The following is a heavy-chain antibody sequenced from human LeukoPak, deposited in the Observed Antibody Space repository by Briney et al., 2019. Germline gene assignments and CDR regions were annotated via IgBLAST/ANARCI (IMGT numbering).Heavy chain of an antibody. J-gene: IGHJ4*02. CDR3: ARARRGSSGWYDY. CDR1: GGSFSGYY. D-gene: IGHD6-19*01. V-gene: IGHV4-59*01. Sequence: SETLSLTCAVYGGSFSGYYWSWIRQTPGKGLELIGYVYYTGSTNYNPSLESRVTISADTSKNQFSLQLSSVTAADAAVYYCARARRGSSGWYDYWGQGTLVTVSS. CDR2: VYYTGST.